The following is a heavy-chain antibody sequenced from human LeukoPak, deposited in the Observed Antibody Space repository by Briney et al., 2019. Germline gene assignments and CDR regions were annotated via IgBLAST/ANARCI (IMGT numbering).Heavy chain of an antibody. CDR3: ATWLADLSRYYQNGMDV. CDR2: IVVGSGNT. D-gene: IGHD3-10*01. V-gene: IGHV1-58*02. CDR1: GFTFTSSA. J-gene: IGHJ6*02. Sequence: SVKVSCKASGFTFTSSAMQWVRQARRQRLEWIGWIVVGSGNTNYAQKFQERVTITRDMSTSTAYMELSSLRSEDTAVYYCATWLADLSRYYQNGMDVWGQGTTVTVSS.